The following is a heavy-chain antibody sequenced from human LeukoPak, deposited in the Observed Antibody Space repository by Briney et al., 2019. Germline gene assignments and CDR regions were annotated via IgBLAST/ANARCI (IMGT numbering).Heavy chain of an antibody. D-gene: IGHD3-3*01. J-gene: IGHJ6*03. Sequence: ASVKVSCKASGYTFTSYYFHWVRQAPGQGLEWMGIINPSGGTTSYAQKFQGRVTMTRDTSTSTVYMEVSSLRSEDTAVYYCARGPYYDFWSGSGYYYYYMDVWGKGTTVTVSS. CDR3: ARGPYYDFWSGSGYYYYYMDV. CDR1: GYTFTSYY. V-gene: IGHV1-46*01. CDR2: INPSGGTT.